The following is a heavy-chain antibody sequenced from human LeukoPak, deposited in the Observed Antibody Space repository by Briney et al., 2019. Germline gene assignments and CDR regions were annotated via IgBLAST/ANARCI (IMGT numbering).Heavy chain of an antibody. CDR1: GGSISSHY. D-gene: IGHD2-21*01. V-gene: IGHV4-59*11. J-gene: IGHJ4*02. Sequence: SETLSLTCTVSGGSISSHYWSWIRQPPGKGLEWIGYIYYSGSTNYNPSLKSRVTISVDTSKNQFYLKLSSVPAADTAVYYCARDPDSLTLFDYWGQGTLVTVSS. CDR2: IYYSGST. CDR3: ARDPDSLTLFDY.